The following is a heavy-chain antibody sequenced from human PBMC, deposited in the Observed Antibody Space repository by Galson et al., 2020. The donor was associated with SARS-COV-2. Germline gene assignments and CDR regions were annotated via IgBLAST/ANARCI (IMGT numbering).Heavy chain of an antibody. CDR3: ARTSSTATGEYYFDY. CDR2: IHSSGNT. V-gene: IGHV4-30-4*01. J-gene: IGHJ4*02. Sequence: SETLSLTCTVSGDSISSDDFYWSWIRQTPGTGLEWIGDIHSSGNTYYNPSLMSRGTISVDTSKNQFSLRLSSVTAADTAVYFCARTSSTATGEYYFDYWAGEPWSPSPQ. CDR1: GDSISSDDFY. D-gene: IGHD4-17*01.